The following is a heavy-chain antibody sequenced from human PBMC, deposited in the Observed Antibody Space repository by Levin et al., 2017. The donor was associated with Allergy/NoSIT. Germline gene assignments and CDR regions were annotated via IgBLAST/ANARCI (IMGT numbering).Heavy chain of an antibody. CDR2: ISSSSSTI. J-gene: IGHJ6*03. Sequence: GGSLRLSCAASGFTFSSYSMNWVRQAPGKGLEWVSYISSSSSTIYYADSVKGRFTISRDNAKNSLYLQMNSLRAEDTAVYYCARDQFALSELLQNYYYYYMDVWGKGTTVTVSS. V-gene: IGHV3-48*01. CDR1: GFTFSSYS. CDR3: ARDQFALSELLQNYYYYYMDV. D-gene: IGHD3-10*01.